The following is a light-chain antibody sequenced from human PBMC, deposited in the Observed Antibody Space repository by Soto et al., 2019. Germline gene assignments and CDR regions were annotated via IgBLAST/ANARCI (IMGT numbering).Light chain of an antibody. Sequence: QSALTQPASVSGSPGQSITVSCTGTSSDVGGYNYVSWYQQHPGKAPKLMIYDVSNRPSGVSNRFSGSKSGNTASLTISGLRAEDEDDYYCCSYTSSGTLVFGTGTKLTVL. CDR3: CSYTSSGTLV. CDR2: DVS. V-gene: IGLV2-14*01. J-gene: IGLJ1*01. CDR1: SSDVGGYNY.